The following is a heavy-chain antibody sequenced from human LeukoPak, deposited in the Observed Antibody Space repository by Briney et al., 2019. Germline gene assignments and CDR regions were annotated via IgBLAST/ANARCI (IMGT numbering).Heavy chain of an antibody. CDR1: GGSFSGYY. Sequence: SETLSLTCAVYGGSFSGYYWSWIRQPPGKGLEWIGEINHSGSTNYNPSLKSRVTISVDTSKNQLSLKLSSVTAADTAVYYRARGSNTAMVTWGQGTLVTVSS. CDR2: INHSGST. CDR3: ARGSNTAMVT. D-gene: IGHD5-18*01. V-gene: IGHV4-34*01. J-gene: IGHJ5*02.